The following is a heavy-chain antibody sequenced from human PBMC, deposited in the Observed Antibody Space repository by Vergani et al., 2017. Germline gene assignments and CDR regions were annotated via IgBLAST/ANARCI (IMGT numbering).Heavy chain of an antibody. CDR3: AGRRDGYIYYAFNI. CDR2: IIPILGIA. CDR1: GGTFSSYT. J-gene: IGHJ3*02. V-gene: IGHV1-69*02. D-gene: IGHD5-24*01. Sequence: QVQLVQSGAEVKKPGSSVKVSCKASGGTFSSYTISWVRQAPGQGLEWMGRIIPILGIANYAQKFQGRVTITADKSTSTAYMGLSSLRSEDTAVYYCAGRRDGYIYYAFNICGQGTMVTVSS.